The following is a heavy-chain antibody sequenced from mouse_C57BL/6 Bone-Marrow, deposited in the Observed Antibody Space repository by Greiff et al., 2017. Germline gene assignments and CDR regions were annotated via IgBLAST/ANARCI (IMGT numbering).Heavy chain of an antibody. CDR1: GFTFSDYG. D-gene: IGHD1-1*01. CDR3: ARRLTTVVPYYAMDY. J-gene: IGHJ4*01. Sequence: EVHRVASGGGLVKPGGSLKLSCAASGFTFSDYGMHWVRQAPEKGLEWVAYISSGSSTIYYADTVKGRFTISRDNAKNTLFLQMTSLRSEDTAMYYCARRLTTVVPYYAMDYWGQGTSVTVSS. V-gene: IGHV5-17*01. CDR2: ISSGSSTI.